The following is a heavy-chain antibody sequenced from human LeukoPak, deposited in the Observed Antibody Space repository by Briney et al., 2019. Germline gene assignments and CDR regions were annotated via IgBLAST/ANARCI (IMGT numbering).Heavy chain of an antibody. J-gene: IGHJ4*02. CDR3: ARDHRPYSSGWRPIDY. CDR1: GYTFTSYG. V-gene: IGHV1-18*01. Sequence: VASVKVSCKASGYTFTSYGISWVRQAPGQGLEWMGWISAYNGNTNYAQKLQGRVTMTTDTSTSTAYMELRSLRSDDTAVYYCARDHRPYSSGWRPIDYWGQGTLVTVSS. D-gene: IGHD6-19*01. CDR2: ISAYNGNT.